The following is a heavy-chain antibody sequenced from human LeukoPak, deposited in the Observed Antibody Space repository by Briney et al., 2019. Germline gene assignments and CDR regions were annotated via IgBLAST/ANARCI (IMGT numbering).Heavy chain of an antibody. CDR3: ARGGNHGDYWYFDL. D-gene: IGHD4-17*01. V-gene: IGHV1-3*01. J-gene: IGHJ2*01. CDR2: INPANGNT. CDR1: GYPFRSYV. Sequence: GASVKVSCKASGYPFRSYVMHWLRQAPGQSLEWIGWINPANGNTKYSRNFQGRVTITRDTSASVVYMELSSLRYEDTAVYYCARGGNHGDYWYFDLWGRGTLVTVSS.